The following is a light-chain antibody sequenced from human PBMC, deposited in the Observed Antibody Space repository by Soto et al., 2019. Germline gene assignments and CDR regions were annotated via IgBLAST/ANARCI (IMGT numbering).Light chain of an antibody. CDR2: GAS. J-gene: IGKJ4*01. CDR3: QQYGSSPRVS. Sequence: EIVLTRSPGTLSLSPGERATLSCRASQSVSSSYLAWYQQKPGQAPRLLIYGASNTATGIPDRFSGSGSGTDFTLTISRLEPEDFAVYYCQQYGSSPRVSFGGGTKVEIK. V-gene: IGKV3-20*01. CDR1: QSVSSSY.